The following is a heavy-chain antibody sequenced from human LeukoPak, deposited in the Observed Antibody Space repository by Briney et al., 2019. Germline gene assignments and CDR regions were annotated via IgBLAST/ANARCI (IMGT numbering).Heavy chain of an antibody. V-gene: IGHV4-39*01. Sequence: SETLSLTCTFSGGSISSSSYYGGWLRQPPGKGLEWIGSIFYSGSTYYNPSLKSRVTMSADTSKSQFSLKLSSVTAADTAMYYCARFYDSGGYVQIDYWGQGTLVTVSS. CDR3: ARFYDSGGYVQIDY. CDR1: GGSISSSSYY. CDR2: IFYSGST. J-gene: IGHJ4*02. D-gene: IGHD3-22*01.